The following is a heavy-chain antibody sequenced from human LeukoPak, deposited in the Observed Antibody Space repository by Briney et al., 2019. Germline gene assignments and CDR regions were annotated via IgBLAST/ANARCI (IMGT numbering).Heavy chain of an antibody. CDR1: GVTFSSYG. J-gene: IGHJ4*02. Sequence: GRSLRLSCAASGVTFSSYGMHWVRQAPGKGLGWVAVIWYDGSNKYYADSVKGRFTISRDNSKNTLYLQMNSLRAEDTAVYYCAKSAQYYYDSSGYYLDYWGQGTLVTVSS. D-gene: IGHD3-22*01. CDR2: IWYDGSNK. CDR3: AKSAQYYYDSSGYYLDY. V-gene: IGHV3-33*06.